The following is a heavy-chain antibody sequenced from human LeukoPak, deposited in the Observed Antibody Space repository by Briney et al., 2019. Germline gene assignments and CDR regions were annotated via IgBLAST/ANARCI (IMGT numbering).Heavy chain of an antibody. V-gene: IGHV3-23*01. CDR1: GFTFSSYA. CDR3: AKDYYDSSGYYHDAFDI. CDR2: ISGSGGST. D-gene: IGHD3-22*01. Sequence: GGSLRLSCAASGFTFSSYAMSWVRQALGKGLEWVSAISGSGGSTYCADSVKGRFTISRDNSKNTLYLQMNSLRAEDTAVYYCAKDYYDSSGYYHDAFDIWGQGTMVTVSS. J-gene: IGHJ3*02.